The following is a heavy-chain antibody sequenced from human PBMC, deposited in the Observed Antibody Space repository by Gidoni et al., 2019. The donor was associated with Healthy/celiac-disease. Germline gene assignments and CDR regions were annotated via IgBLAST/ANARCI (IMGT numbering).Heavy chain of an antibody. Sequence: EVQLVESGGGLVQPGASLRLSCAASGFTFSRYWMHWVRQAPGKGLVWVSRINGDGSSTSYADSVKGRFTISRDNAKNTLYLQMNSLRAEDTAVYYCARVFKYGSGTGYYMDVWGKGTTVTVSS. J-gene: IGHJ6*03. V-gene: IGHV3-74*01. CDR3: ARVFKYGSGTGYYMDV. CDR2: INGDGSST. D-gene: IGHD3-10*01. CDR1: GFTFSRYW.